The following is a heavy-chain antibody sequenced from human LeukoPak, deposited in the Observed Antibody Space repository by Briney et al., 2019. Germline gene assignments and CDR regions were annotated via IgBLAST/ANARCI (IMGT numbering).Heavy chain of an antibody. V-gene: IGHV4-38-2*02. J-gene: IGHJ5*02. Sequence: PSETLSLTCTVSGYSISSGFYWGWVRPPPGKGLEWIGSIYHSGSTYSNPSLKSRVTISVKTSKNPFSLKLSSVTPPAPAVYYCSRRVRTYGDYVLPAWFDPWGQGTLVTVSS. CDR1: GYSISSGFY. D-gene: IGHD4-17*01. CDR2: IYHSGST. CDR3: SRRVRTYGDYVLPAWFDP.